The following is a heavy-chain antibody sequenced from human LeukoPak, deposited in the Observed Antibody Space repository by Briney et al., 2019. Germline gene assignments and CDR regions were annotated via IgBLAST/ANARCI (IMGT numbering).Heavy chain of an antibody. J-gene: IGHJ4*02. CDR3: ARVTGTTVVTPEFDY. D-gene: IGHD4-23*01. Sequence: SETLSLTCTVSGGSISSSSYYWSWIRQPPGKGLEWIGSIYYSGSTYYNPSLKSRVTISVDTSKNQFSLKLSSVTAADTAVYYCARVTGTTVVTPEFDYWGQGTLVTVSS. CDR2: IYYSGST. CDR1: GGSISSSSYY. V-gene: IGHV4-39*07.